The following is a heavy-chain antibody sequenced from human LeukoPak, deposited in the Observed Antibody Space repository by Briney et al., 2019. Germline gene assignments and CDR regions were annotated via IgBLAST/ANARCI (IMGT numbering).Heavy chain of an antibody. V-gene: IGHV3-48*03. CDR1: GCTFSTYK. CDR3: AIDINSYGYG. CDR2: ISSSGSTI. D-gene: IGHD5-18*01. Sequence: GGSLRLSCAASGCTFSTYKMNWVRQAPGRGLEWVAYISSSGSTIYYADSVKGLSTTSRDNAKNSLYLQMTSLRAEDTAVYYCAIDINSYGYGWGQGTLVTVSS. J-gene: IGHJ4*02.